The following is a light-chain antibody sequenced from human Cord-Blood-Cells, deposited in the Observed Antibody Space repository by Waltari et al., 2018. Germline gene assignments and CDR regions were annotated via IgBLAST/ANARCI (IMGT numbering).Light chain of an antibody. Sequence: DIQLTQSPSFLSASVGDRVTITCRASQGISSYLAWYQQKPGKAPKRLIYAASTLQSGVRSRFSGSGSGTEFTLTISSLQSEDFATYYCQQLNSYPLTFGGGTKVEIK. CDR1: QGISSY. CDR3: QQLNSYPLT. V-gene: IGKV1-9*01. J-gene: IGKJ4*01. CDR2: AAS.